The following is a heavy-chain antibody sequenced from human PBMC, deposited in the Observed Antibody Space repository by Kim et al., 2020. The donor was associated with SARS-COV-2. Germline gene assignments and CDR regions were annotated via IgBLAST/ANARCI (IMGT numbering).Heavy chain of an antibody. CDR2: GYYSGST. CDR1: GGSIRNYQ. J-gene: IGHJ3*02. Sequence: SETLSLTCTVSGGSIRNYQWSWIRQPPGKGLEWIGYGYYSGSTNYNPSLKSRVTISVDTSKMQFSLKLTSVTAADTAVYYCARDGGHGYGPFDIWGQGTMVSVSS. V-gene: IGHV4-59*13. CDR3: ARDGGHGYGPFDI. D-gene: IGHD3-10*01.